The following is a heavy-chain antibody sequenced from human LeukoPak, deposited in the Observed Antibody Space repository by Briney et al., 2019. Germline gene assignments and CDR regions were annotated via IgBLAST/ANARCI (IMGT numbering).Heavy chain of an antibody. CDR3: AKDLIMNIAAARVSHAFDI. J-gene: IGHJ3*02. V-gene: IGHV3-23*01. D-gene: IGHD6-13*01. CDR2: ISGSGGST. Sequence: GGSLRLSCAASGFTFSSYAMSWVRQAPGKGLEWVSAISGSGGSTYYADSVKGRFTISRDNSKNTLYLQMNSLRAEDTAVYYCAKDLIMNIAAARVSHAFDIWGQGTIVTVSS. CDR1: GFTFSSYA.